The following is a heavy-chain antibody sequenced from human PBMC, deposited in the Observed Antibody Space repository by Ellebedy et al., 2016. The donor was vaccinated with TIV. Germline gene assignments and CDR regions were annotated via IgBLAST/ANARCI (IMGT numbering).Heavy chain of an antibody. V-gene: IGHV3-48*04. J-gene: IGHJ4*02. CDR1: GFTFRSYS. Sequence: GGSLRLSCAASGFTFRSYSMNWVRQAPGKGLEWVSYISSSSSTIYYADSVKGRFTISRDNAKNSLYPQMNSLRAEDTAVYYCARATPGGYWGQGTLVTVSS. CDR3: ARATPGGY. CDR2: ISSSSSTI. D-gene: IGHD2-15*01.